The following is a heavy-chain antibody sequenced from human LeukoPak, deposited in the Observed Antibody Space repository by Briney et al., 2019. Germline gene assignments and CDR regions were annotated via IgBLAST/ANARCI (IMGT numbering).Heavy chain of an antibody. V-gene: IGHV3-23*01. Sequence: GGSLRLSCAASGFTVSSNYMTWVRQAPGKGLEWVSAISGSGGSTYYADSVKGRFTISRDNSKNTLYLQMNSLRAEDTAVYYCAKSQRPIYWYFDLWGRGTLVTVSS. CDR2: ISGSGGST. J-gene: IGHJ2*01. CDR1: GFTVSSNY. CDR3: AKSQRPIYWYFDL.